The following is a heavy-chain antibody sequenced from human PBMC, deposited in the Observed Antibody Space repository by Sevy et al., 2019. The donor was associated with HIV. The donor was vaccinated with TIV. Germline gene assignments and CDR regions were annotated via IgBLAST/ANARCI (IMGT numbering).Heavy chain of an antibody. CDR3: ARDRKVLLVVYAIPFDVFDI. CDR1: GFTFNNYG. CDR2: IRHDGSDE. J-gene: IGHJ3*02. D-gene: IGHD2-8*02. V-gene: IGHV3-30*02. Sequence: GGSLRLSCAASGFTFNNYGMHWVRQAPGKGLERVTFIRHDGSDEYYTDSVKGRFTISRDNSKNTVYLQMNSLRAEDTAVYYCARDRKVLLVVYAIPFDVFDIWRQGTMVTVSS.